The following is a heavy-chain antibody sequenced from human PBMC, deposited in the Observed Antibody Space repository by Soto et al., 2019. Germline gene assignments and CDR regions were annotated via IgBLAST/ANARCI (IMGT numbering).Heavy chain of an antibody. D-gene: IGHD2-2*01. CDR2: IIPIFAAP. Sequence: QVQLVQSGAEVKKPGSSVRVSCMTSGATFSSFGISWVRQAPGQGLEWMGGIIPIFAAPNYAQKFQGRVTMTADKSTSTAYMELSSLRSEDTAVYYCASDDCTSTSCFYGMDAW. CDR3: ASDDCTSTSCFYGMDA. CDR1: GATFSSFG. V-gene: IGHV1-69*06. J-gene: IGHJ6*01.